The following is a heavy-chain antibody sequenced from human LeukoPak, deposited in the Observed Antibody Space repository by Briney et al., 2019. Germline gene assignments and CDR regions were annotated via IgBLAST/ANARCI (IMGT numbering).Heavy chain of an antibody. Sequence: GGSLRLSCAASGFTFSNAWMNWVRQAPGKGLEWVAVISYDGSNKYYADSVKGRFTISRDNSKNTLYLQMNSLRAEDTAVYYCARDGDGYSNYGYFDLWGRGTLVTVSS. V-gene: IGHV3-30-3*01. CDR1: GFTFSNAW. D-gene: IGHD4-11*01. CDR3: ARDGDGYSNYGYFDL. CDR2: ISYDGSNK. J-gene: IGHJ2*01.